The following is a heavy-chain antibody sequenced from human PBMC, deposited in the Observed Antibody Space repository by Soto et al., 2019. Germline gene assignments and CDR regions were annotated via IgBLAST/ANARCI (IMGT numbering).Heavy chain of an antibody. CDR3: GRLEGLATISYYFDY. Sequence: SETLSLTCTVSGGSISSGGYYWSWIRQHPGKGLEWIGYIYYSGSTYYNPSLKSRVTISVDTSKNQFSLKLSSVTAADTAVYYCGRLEGLATISYYFDYWGQGALVTVSS. CDR1: GGSISSGGYY. D-gene: IGHD3-9*01. V-gene: IGHV4-31*03. CDR2: IYYSGST. J-gene: IGHJ4*02.